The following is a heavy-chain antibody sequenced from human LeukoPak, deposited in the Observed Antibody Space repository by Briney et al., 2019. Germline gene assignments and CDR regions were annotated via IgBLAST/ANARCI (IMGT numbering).Heavy chain of an antibody. CDR1: GGSISSSSYY. J-gene: IGHJ4*02. CDR3: ARHNRGGGIWFGELSPFDY. Sequence: SETLSLTCTVSGGSISSSSYYWGWIRQPPGKGLEWIGSIYYSGSTYYNPSLKSRVTISVDTSKNQFSLKLSSVTAADTAVYYCARHNRGGGIWFGELSPFDYWGQGTLVTVSS. D-gene: IGHD3-10*01. V-gene: IGHV4-39*01. CDR2: IYYSGST.